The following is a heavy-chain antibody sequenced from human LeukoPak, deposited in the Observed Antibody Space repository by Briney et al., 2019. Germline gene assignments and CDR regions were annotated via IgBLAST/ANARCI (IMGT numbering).Heavy chain of an antibody. CDR2: IFYSGIT. CDR3: ARHGGSESLFDY. D-gene: IGHD3-10*01. J-gene: IGHJ4*02. V-gene: IGHV4-59*08. CDR1: GDSVRSYY. Sequence: ASETLSLTCTVSGDSVRSYYWSWIRQPSGKGLEWIGYIFYSGITNYNPSLKSRVTISVDTSKSQFSLKLSSVTAADTAVYYCARHGGSESLFDYWGQGTLVTVSS.